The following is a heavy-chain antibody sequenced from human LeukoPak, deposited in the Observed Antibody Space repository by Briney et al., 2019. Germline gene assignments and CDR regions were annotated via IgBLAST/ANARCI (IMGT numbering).Heavy chain of an antibody. CDR1: GGSISSSSYY. CDR2: IYYSGST. J-gene: IGHJ6*02. Sequence: SETLSLTCTVSGGSISSSSYYWGWLRQPRGKGQEWIERIYYSGSTYYPPSLKSRVTISVDTSKNQFSLKLNSVTAADTAVYYCARDVDTGYYAMDVWGQGTTVTVSS. CDR3: ARDVDTGYYAMDV. V-gene: IGHV4-39*02. D-gene: IGHD5-18*01.